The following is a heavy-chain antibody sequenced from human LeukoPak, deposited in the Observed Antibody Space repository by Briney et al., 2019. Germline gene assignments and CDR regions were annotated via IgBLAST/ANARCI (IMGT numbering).Heavy chain of an antibody. Sequence: ASVKVSCRASGYTFPNYGFSWVRQAPGQGLEWMGWISAFNGNRNYAQKFQGRVALTTDTSTSAAYMELRSLRSDDTAVYYCVRDGFCSSASCYDKGGFDFWGQGTLVTVSS. V-gene: IGHV1-18*01. CDR1: GYTFPNYG. CDR3: VRDGFCSSASCYDKGGFDF. J-gene: IGHJ4*02. D-gene: IGHD2-2*01. CDR2: ISAFNGNR.